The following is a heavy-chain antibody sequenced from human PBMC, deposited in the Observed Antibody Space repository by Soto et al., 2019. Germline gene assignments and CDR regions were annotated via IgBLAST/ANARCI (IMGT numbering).Heavy chain of an antibody. CDR3: AIRPTDAFDI. CDR2: IYYSGST. V-gene: IGHV4-31*11. J-gene: IGHJ3*02. Sequence: SETLSLTCAVYGGSFSGYYWSWIRQHPGKGLEWIGYIYYSGSTYYNPSLKSRVTISVDTSKNQFSLKLSSVTAADTAVYYCAIRPTDAFDIWGQGTMVTVSS. CDR1: GGSFSGYY.